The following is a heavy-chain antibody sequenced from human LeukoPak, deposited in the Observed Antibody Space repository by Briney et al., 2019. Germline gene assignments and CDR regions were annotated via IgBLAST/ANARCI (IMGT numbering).Heavy chain of an antibody. CDR3: ARDPENYDFWSGYHSDY. D-gene: IGHD3-3*01. V-gene: IGHV3-21*01. J-gene: IGHJ4*02. CDR1: GFTFSSYS. CDR2: ISSSSYI. Sequence: GGSLRLSCAASGFTFSSYSMNWVRQAPGKGLEWVSSISSSSYIYYADSVKGRFTISRDNAKNSLYLQMNSLRAEDTAVYYCARDPENYDFWSGYHSDYWGQGTLVTVSS.